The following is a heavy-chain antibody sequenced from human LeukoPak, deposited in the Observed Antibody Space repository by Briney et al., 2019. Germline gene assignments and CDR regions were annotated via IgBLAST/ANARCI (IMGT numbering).Heavy chain of an antibody. CDR2: ITGSGDYT. Sequence: GGSLRLSCAASGFTFSGYSMTWVRQAQGQGLDLVSAITGSGDYTNYAESVKGRFTISRDSSKNTLYLLMNSLRAEDTAVYYCAKRSRDSSGWFDCWGQGTLVTVSS. CDR3: AKRSRDSSGWFDC. D-gene: IGHD6-19*01. J-gene: IGHJ4*02. V-gene: IGHV3-23*01. CDR1: GFTFSGYS.